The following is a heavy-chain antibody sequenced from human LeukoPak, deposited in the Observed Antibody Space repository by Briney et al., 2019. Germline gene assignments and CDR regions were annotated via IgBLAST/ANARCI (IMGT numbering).Heavy chain of an antibody. V-gene: IGHV3-48*03. Sequence: PGGSLRLSCAASGFTFSSYEMNWVRQAPGKGLEWVSYISSSGSTIYYADSVKGRFTISRDNSRNTLYLQMNSLRAEDTAVYYCARGLGRELDGAFDIWGQGTMVTVSS. CDR1: GFTFSSYE. CDR2: ISSSGSTI. J-gene: IGHJ3*02. CDR3: ARGLGRELDGAFDI. D-gene: IGHD1-26*01.